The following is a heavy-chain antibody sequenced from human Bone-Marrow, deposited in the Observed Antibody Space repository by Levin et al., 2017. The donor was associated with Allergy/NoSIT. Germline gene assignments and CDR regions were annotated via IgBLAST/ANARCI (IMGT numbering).Heavy chain of an antibody. J-gene: IGHJ4*02. Sequence: AASVKVSCKASGGTFSNYAFIWVRQAPGRGLEWIGDIIPIFRTAHYAQNFQGRVIITADDSTSTAYLELRSLRSDDTAVYYCAIAPRIPAAMRRFDDWGQGTRVIVSS. CDR1: GGTFSNYA. V-gene: IGHV1-69*13. CDR3: AIAPRIPAAMRRFDD. D-gene: IGHD2-2*01. CDR2: IIPIFRTA.